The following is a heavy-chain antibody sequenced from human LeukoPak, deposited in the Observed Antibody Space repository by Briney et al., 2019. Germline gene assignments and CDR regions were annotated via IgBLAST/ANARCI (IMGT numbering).Heavy chain of an antibody. CDR3: ARRGTTYCTVDSCHPNWFDP. D-gene: IGHD2-15*01. CDR2: INGSSSDT. CDR1: GFTFSNYE. J-gene: IGHJ5*02. V-gene: IGHV3-11*03. Sequence: GGSLRLSCAASGFTFSNYEMNWVRQAPGRGLEWISYINGSSSDTKYADSVKGRFTISRDNAKNSMYLLMNSLRAEDTAVYYCARRGTTYCTVDSCHPNWFDPWGQGTLVAVSS.